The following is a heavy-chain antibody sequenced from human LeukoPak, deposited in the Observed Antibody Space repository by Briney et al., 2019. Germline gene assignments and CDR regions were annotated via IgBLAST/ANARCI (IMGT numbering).Heavy chain of an antibody. Sequence: PSQTLSLTCTVSGGSISSGSHYWSWIRQPAGKGLEWIGRIYTSGSTNYNPSLKSRVTISVDTSKNQFSLKLSSVTAADTAVYYCARRVGRYFGERAYYYNYMDVWGSGATVTISS. CDR2: IYTSGST. CDR3: ARRVGRYFGERAYYYNYMDV. V-gene: IGHV4-61*02. D-gene: IGHD3-10*01. CDR1: GGSISSGSHY. J-gene: IGHJ6*03.